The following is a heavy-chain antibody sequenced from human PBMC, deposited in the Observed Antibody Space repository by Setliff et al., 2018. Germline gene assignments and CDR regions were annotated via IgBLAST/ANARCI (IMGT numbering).Heavy chain of an antibody. D-gene: IGHD3-22*01. J-gene: IGHJ3*02. Sequence: SETLSLTCTVSGGSISSSSYYWGWIRQPPGKGLEWIGSIYYSGSTYYNPTLKSRVTISVDTSKNQFSLKLSSVTAADTAVYYCARDLIPVTYYYDSSGYSGAFDIWGQGTMVTVSS. CDR3: ARDLIPVTYYYDSSGYSGAFDI. CDR1: GGSISSSSYY. V-gene: IGHV4-39*07. CDR2: IYYSGST.